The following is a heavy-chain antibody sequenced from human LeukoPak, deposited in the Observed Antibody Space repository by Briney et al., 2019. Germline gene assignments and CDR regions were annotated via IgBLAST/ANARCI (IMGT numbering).Heavy chain of an antibody. Sequence: GGSLRLSCAAFGFTFKLYTMNWVRQAPGKGLEWVSSISFSGDNRGDNTYYADSVRGRFSISRDNSQNTVFLQMSSLRAEDTAVYYCATSGLVTPGFDYWGQGTLVSVSS. V-gene: IGHV3-23*01. CDR1: GFTFKLYT. J-gene: IGHJ4*02. CDR2: ISFSGDNRGDNT. CDR3: ATSGLVTPGFDY. D-gene: IGHD6-13*01.